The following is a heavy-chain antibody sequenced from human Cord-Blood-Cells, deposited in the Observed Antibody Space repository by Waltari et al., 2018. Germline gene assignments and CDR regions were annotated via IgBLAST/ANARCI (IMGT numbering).Heavy chain of an antibody. CDR1: GYTFTSYD. D-gene: IGHD6-6*01. CDR2: MNPNSGNT. CDR3: ARSRMEGSSHYYYGMDV. J-gene: IGHJ6*02. Sequence: QVQLVQSGAEVKKPGASVTVSCKASGYTFTSYDINWVRQATGQGLEWMGWMNPNSGNTGYAQKFQGRVTMTRNTSISTAYMELSSLRSEDTAVYYCARSRMEGSSHYYYGMDVWGQGTTVTVSS. V-gene: IGHV1-8*01.